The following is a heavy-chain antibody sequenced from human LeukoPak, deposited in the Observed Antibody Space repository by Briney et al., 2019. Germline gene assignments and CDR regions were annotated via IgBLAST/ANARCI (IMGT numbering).Heavy chain of an antibody. V-gene: IGHV3-23*01. CDR2: ITGSGDDT. D-gene: IGHD3-10*01. CDR3: AKYTPANYYGSGSIFDY. Sequence: PGGSLRLSCAASGFTFSAYAMSWVRQAPGKGLEWVSVITGSGDDTYYADSVKGRFTISRDSSRNTLYLRMNSLRAEDTAVYYCAKYTPANYYGSGSIFDYWGQGALVTVSS. CDR1: GFTFSAYA. J-gene: IGHJ4*02.